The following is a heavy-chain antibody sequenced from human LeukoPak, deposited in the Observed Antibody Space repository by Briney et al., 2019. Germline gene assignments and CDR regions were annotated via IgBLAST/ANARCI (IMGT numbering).Heavy chain of an antibody. CDR1: GGSISSGSYY. CDR2: IYTSGST. Sequence: SQTLSLTCTVSGGSISSGSYYWSWIRQPAGKGLEWIGRIYTSGSTNYNPSLKSRVTISADTSKNQFSLKLSSVTAADTAVYYCARGYYDFWSGYFDYWGQGTLVTVSS. J-gene: IGHJ4*02. CDR3: ARGYYDFWSGYFDY. D-gene: IGHD3-3*01. V-gene: IGHV4-61*02.